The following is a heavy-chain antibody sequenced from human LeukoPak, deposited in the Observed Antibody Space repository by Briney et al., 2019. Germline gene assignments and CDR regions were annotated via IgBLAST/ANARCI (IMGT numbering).Heavy chain of an antibody. V-gene: IGHV4-59*01. CDR1: GDSISSYY. CDR2: IHYGGST. CDR3: ARVIGYCSSSSCYRVYYGMDV. J-gene: IGHJ6*02. Sequence: SETLSLTCTVSGDSISSYYWSWIRQPPGKGLEWIGYIHYGGSTNYNPSLKSRVTISIDTSKNQFSLKLSAVTAADTAVYYCARVIGYCSSSSCYRVYYGMDVWGQGTTVTVSS. D-gene: IGHD2-2*02.